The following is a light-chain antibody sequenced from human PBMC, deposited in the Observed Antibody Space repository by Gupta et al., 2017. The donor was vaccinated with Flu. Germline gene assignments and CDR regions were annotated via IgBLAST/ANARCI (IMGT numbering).Light chain of an antibody. Sequence: EIVLTQSPATLSLSPGDRATLSCRASQSVSGYLAWYQQKPGQAPRLLIYSASNRATGIPARFSGTGSGTDFTLTVSSLAPEDSAVYYCQQGSYWPFTFGPGTKVEIK. J-gene: IGKJ3*01. CDR2: SAS. CDR3: QQGSYWPFT. V-gene: IGKV3-11*01. CDR1: QSVSGY.